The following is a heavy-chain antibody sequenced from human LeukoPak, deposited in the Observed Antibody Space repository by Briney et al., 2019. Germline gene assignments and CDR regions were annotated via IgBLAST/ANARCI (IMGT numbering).Heavy chain of an antibody. CDR1: GFTFSSYW. CDR2: IKQDGSEK. Sequence: PGRSLRLSCAASGFTFSSYWMSWVRQAPGKGLEWVANIKQDGSEKYYVDSVKGRFTISRDNAKNSLYLQMNSLRAEDTAVYYCARDYDSSGYTHSNWFDPWGQGTLVTVSS. J-gene: IGHJ5*02. D-gene: IGHD3-22*01. V-gene: IGHV3-7*01. CDR3: ARDYDSSGYTHSNWFDP.